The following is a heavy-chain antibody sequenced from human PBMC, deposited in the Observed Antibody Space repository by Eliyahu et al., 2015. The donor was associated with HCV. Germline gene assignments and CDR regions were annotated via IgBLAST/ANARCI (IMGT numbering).Heavy chain of an antibody. V-gene: IGHV1-18*04. D-gene: IGHD1-20*01. CDR2: ISDKNGNT. CDR1: GYTFTSYT. J-gene: IGHJ5*02. CDR3: ARVTHYNWQPRQFDP. Sequence: QVQLVQSGAEVKKPGASVKVSCKASGYTFTSYTISWVRQAPGQGLEWMGWISDKNGNTKNAQKFQGRVTMTTDASTSTAYMEVRSLTSDDTAVYYCARVTHYNWQPRQFDPWGQGTLVTVSS.